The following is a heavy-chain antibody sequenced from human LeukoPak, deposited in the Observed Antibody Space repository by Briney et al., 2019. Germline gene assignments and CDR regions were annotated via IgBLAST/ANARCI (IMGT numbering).Heavy chain of an antibody. CDR3: ARAEITAAGVPFDY. J-gene: IGHJ4*02. V-gene: IGHV4-34*01. Sequence: PSETLSLTCAVYGESFSGYYWSWIRQPPGEGLEWIGEVNHSGSTNYNPSLKSRVTISVDTSKNQFSLKLSSVTAADTGVYYCARAEITAAGVPFDYWGQGTLVTVSS. D-gene: IGHD6-13*01. CDR1: GESFSGYY. CDR2: VNHSGST.